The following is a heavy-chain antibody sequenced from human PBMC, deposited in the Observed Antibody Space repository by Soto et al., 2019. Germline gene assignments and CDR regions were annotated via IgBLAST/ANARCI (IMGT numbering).Heavy chain of an antibody. D-gene: IGHD6-19*01. V-gene: IGHV3-30-3*01. J-gene: IGHJ4*02. CDR1: GFTFSSYA. Sequence: QVQLVESGGGVVQPGRSLRLSCAASGFTFSSYAMHWVRQAPGKGLEWVAVISYDGSNKYYADSVKGRFTISRDNSKNSLYLQMNSLRAEDTAVYYCARVGEQWPEHIPLDYWGQGTLVTVSS. CDR3: ARVGEQWPEHIPLDY. CDR2: ISYDGSNK.